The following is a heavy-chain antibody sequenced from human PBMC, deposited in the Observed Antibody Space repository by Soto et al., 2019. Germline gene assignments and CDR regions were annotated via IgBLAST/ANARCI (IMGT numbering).Heavy chain of an antibody. CDR1: GFTFSDYY. Sequence: QVQLLESGGGLVKPGGSLRLSCVASGFTFSDYYMSWIRQAPGKGLECVAYISVSSTYANYGDSVEGRFTISRDNAENSLFLQMNSLRADDTAVYYCARGVRYYSSEKPANFDYWGQGALVTVSS. CDR2: ISVSSTYA. J-gene: IGHJ4*02. CDR3: ARGVRYYSSEKPANFDY. D-gene: IGHD2-21*01. V-gene: IGHV3-11*05.